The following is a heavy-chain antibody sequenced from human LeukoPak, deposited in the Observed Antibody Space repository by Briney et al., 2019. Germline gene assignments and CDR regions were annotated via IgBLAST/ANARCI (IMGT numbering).Heavy chain of an antibody. CDR2: ISGSGGRT. V-gene: IGHV3-23*01. Sequence: GGSLRLSCAASGFTFSSYAMSWVRQAPGKGLEWVSAISGSGGRTYYADSVKGRFIISSDNSKNTLYLQMNSLRAEDTAIYYCAKRMKDCTNGVCYLSGNDYWGQGTLVTVSS. CDR1: GFTFSSYA. CDR3: AKRMKDCTNGVCYLSGNDY. D-gene: IGHD2-8*01. J-gene: IGHJ4*02.